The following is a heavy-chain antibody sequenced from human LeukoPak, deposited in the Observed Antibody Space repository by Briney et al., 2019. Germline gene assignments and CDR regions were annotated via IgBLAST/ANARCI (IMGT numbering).Heavy chain of an antibody. D-gene: IGHD3-10*01. Sequence: GGSLRLSCAASGFTFDDYTMHWVRQAPGKGLEWVSLISWDGGSTYYADSVKGRFTISRDNSKNSLYLQMDSLRTEDTALYYCAKDGRNYFDYWGQGTLVTVSS. V-gene: IGHV3-43*01. CDR3: AKDGRNYFDY. CDR2: ISWDGGST. J-gene: IGHJ4*02. CDR1: GFTFDDYT.